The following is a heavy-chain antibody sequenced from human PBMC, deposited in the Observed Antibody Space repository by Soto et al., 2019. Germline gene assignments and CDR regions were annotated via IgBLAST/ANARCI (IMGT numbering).Heavy chain of an antibody. CDR1: GGSLSGYY. V-gene: IGHV4-34*01. D-gene: IGHD5-12*01. CDR2: IKDGGLT. J-gene: IGHJ4*02. Sequence: QVQLQQWGAGLLKPSETLSLTCVVYGGSLSGYYWSWIRQPPGKGLEWIGEIKDGGLTNYSPSLKSXXPXSXARPKNQCSLQLHSVTDADTAVYYCAGGQEGVVATHWDQGALVTVSS. CDR3: AGGQEGVVATH.